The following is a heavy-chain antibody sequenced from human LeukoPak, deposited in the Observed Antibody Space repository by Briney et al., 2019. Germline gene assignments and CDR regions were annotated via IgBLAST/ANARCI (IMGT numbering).Heavy chain of an antibody. V-gene: IGHV1-2*02. D-gene: IGHD3-9*01. CDR3: ARDFDWLFDAFDI. CDR1: GYTFTNYY. J-gene: IGHJ3*02. CDR2: INPNSGGT. Sequence: ASVKVSCKASGYTFTNYYMHWVRQAPGQGLEWMGWINPNSGGTNYAQKFQGRVTMTRDTSISTAYMELSRLRSDDTAVYYCARDFDWLFDAFDIWGQGTMVTVSS.